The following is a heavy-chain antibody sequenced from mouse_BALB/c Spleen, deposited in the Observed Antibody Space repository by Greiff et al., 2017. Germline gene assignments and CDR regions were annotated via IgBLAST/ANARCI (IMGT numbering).Heavy chain of an antibody. Sequence: VVESGGGLVQPGGSRKLSCAASGFTFSSFGMHWVRQAPEKGLEWVAYISSGSSTIYYADTVKGRFTISRDNPKNTLFLQMTSLRSEDTAMYYCARPLYDGYYDYAMDYWGQGTSVTVSS. CDR2: ISSGSSTI. J-gene: IGHJ4*01. V-gene: IGHV5-17*02. CDR1: GFTFSSFG. CDR3: ARPLYDGYYDYAMDY. D-gene: IGHD2-3*01.